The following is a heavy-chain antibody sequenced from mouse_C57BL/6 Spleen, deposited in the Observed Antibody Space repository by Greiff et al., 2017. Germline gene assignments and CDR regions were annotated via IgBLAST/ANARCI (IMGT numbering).Heavy chain of an antibody. V-gene: IGHV1-82*01. D-gene: IGHD1-1*01. CDR1: GYAFSSSW. J-gene: IGHJ4*01. Sequence: VKLVESGPELVKPGASVKISCKASGYAFSSSWMNWVKQRPGKGLEWIGRIYPGDGDTNYNGKFKGKATLTADKSSSTAYMQLSSLTSEDSAVYFCARRTVVARRDAMDYWGQGTSVTVSS. CDR2: IYPGDGDT. CDR3: ARRTVVARRDAMDY.